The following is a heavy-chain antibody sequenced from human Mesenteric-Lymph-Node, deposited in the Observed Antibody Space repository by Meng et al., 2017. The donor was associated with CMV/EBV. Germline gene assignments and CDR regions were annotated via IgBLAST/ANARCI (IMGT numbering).Heavy chain of an antibody. D-gene: IGHD2-2*01. CDR3: ARDRGGYCSSTSCHYYYYYGMDV. CDR2: IIPIFGTA. Sequence: SVKVSCKASGYTFTSYDINWVRQAPGQGLEWMGGIIPIFGTANYAQKFQGRVTITTDESTSTAYMELSSLRSEDTAVYYCARDRGGYCSSTSCHYYYYYGMDVWGQGTTVTVSS. J-gene: IGHJ6*02. V-gene: IGHV1-69*05. CDR1: GYTFTSYD.